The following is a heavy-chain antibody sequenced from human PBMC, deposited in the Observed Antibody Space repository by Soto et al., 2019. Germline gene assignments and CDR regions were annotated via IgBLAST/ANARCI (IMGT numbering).Heavy chain of an antibody. Sequence: PGGSLRLSCAASGFTFRSYDIHWVRQAPGKGLEWVAVASYNGRDEYYAEAVKGRFTISRDNSKKTLYLQMNSLRSEETAVYYCARSPNTDYYYYYGMDVWGQGTTVTVSS. CDR3: ARSPNTDYYYYYGMDV. CDR1: GFTFRSYD. J-gene: IGHJ6*02. V-gene: IGHV3-30*03. CDR2: ASYNGRDE. D-gene: IGHD4-17*01.